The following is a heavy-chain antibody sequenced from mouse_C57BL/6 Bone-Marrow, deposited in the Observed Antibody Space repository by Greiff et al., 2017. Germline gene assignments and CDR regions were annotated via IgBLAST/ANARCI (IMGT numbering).Heavy chain of an antibody. J-gene: IGHJ3*01. V-gene: IGHV5-17*01. CDR2: ISSGSSTI. CDR1: GFTFSDYG. Sequence: EVHLVESGGGLVKPGGSLKLSCAASGFTFSDYGMHWVRQAPEKGLAWVAYISSGSSTIYYADTVKGRFTISRDNAKNTLFLQMTSLRSEDTAMYYCARGRRGFAYWGQGTLVTVSA. CDR3: ARGRRGFAY.